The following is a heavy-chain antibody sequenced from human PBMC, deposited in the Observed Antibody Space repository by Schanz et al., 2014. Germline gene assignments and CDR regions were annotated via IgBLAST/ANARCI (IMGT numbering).Heavy chain of an antibody. J-gene: IGHJ3*01. D-gene: IGHD3-9*01. CDR2: INPSSGTT. V-gene: IGHV1-46*01. CDR1: GYTFTTYY. Sequence: QVQLVQFGAEVKKPGVSVKVSCKASGYTFTTYYIHWVRQAPGQGLEWMGKINPSSGTTRIAQNCQGRLIMTTDTSTTTVYMELRGLRSDDTAVYYCARETTIITGGAFDVWGQGTMVTVSS. CDR3: ARETTIITGGAFDV.